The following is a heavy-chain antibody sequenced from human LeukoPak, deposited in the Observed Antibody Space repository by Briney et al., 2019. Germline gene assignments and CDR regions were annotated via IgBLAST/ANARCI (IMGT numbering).Heavy chain of an antibody. CDR3: AKIGDDDAFDI. D-gene: IGHD4-17*01. J-gene: IGHJ3*02. Sequence: PGGSLRLSCAASGFTFDDSAMHWVRQASGKGLEWVPLISGDGASPNYADSVKGRFTISRNNSKNSLYLQMNSLRTEDTALYYCAKIGDDDAFDIWGQGTMVTVSS. CDR1: GFTFDDSA. V-gene: IGHV3-43*02. CDR2: ISGDGASP.